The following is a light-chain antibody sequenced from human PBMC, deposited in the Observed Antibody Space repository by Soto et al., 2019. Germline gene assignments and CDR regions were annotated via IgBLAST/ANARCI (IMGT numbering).Light chain of an antibody. CDR2: GAS. CDR1: QSVSSN. J-gene: IGKJ4*01. CDR3: QQRSNWPPALT. V-gene: IGKV3-15*01. Sequence: EIVLTQSPGTLSLSPGERATLSCRASQSVSSNLAWYQQKPGQAPRLLIYGASTRATGIPARFSGSGSGTEFTLTISSLQSEDFAVYYCQQRSNWPPALTFGGGTKVDIK.